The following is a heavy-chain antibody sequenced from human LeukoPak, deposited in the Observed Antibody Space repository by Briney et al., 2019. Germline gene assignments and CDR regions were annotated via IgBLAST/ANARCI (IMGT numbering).Heavy chain of an antibody. CDR3: ARNQLRRRYYYYGMDV. D-gene: IGHD5-24*01. CDR1: GGSFSGYY. V-gene: IGHV4-34*01. CDR2: INHSGST. Sequence: SETLSLTCAVHGGSFSGYYWSWIRQPPGKGLEWIGEINHSGSTNYNPSLKSRVTISVDTSKNQFSLKLSSVTAADTAVYYCARNQLRRRYYYYGMDVWGKGTTVTVSS. J-gene: IGHJ6*04.